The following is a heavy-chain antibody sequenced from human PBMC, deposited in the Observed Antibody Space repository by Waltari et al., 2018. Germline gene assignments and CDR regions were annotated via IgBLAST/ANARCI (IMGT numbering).Heavy chain of an antibody. D-gene: IGHD6-13*01. CDR2: IFYSGST. Sequence: QVQLQESGPGLVKPSETLSLTCTVSGGSISRYYWSWIPQPPGRGLEWIGYIFYSGSTNYNPSLKSRVTISVDTSKNQFSLKLNSVTAADTAVYYCARGGRAADHWGQGTLVTVSS. CDR3: ARGGRAADH. V-gene: IGHV4-59*01. CDR1: GGSISRYY. J-gene: IGHJ4*02.